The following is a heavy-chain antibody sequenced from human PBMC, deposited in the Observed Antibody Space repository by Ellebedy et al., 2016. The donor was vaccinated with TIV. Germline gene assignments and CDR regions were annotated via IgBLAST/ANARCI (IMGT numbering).Heavy chain of an antibody. J-gene: IGHJ2*01. CDR2: IRSKAYGGTT. CDR3: TRDWSGGYWYFDL. Sequence: GESLKISCTASGFTFGDYAMSWVRQAPGKGLEWVGFIRSKAYGGTTEYAASVKGRFTISRDDSKSIAYLQMNSLKTEDTAVYYCTRDWSGGYWYFDLWGRGTLVTVSS. CDR1: GFTFGDYA. V-gene: IGHV3-49*04. D-gene: IGHD3-16*01.